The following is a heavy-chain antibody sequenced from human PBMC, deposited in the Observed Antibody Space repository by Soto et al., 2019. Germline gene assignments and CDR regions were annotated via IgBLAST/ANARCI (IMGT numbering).Heavy chain of an antibody. J-gene: IGHJ6*02. CDR1: GYTFNTYG. Sequence: QAQLVQSGAEVKKPGASVKVSCKTSGYTFNTYGISWVRQVPGQGPEWMGWISGYNGYTKYAQKFQGRATMTTDTSTSTAYMDMRSLRSDDTAVYYCARPGTILGRNGMDVWGQGTTVIVSS. D-gene: IGHD3-3*01. CDR2: ISGYNGYT. V-gene: IGHV1-18*04. CDR3: ARPGTILGRNGMDV.